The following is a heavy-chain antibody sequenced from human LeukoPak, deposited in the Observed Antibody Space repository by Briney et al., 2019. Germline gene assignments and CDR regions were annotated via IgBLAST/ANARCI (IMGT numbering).Heavy chain of an antibody. CDR1: GSTFSSYT. D-gene: IGHD3-10*01. CDR3: AKGELLESFDP. CDR2: ISASGGST. Sequence: GGSLRLSCAASGSTFSSYTMSWVRQAPGKGLEWVSGISASGGSTYHADSVKGRFTISRDNSKNTLNLQMNSLRAEDTVVYYCAKGELLESFDPWGQGTLVIVSS. V-gene: IGHV3-23*01. J-gene: IGHJ5*02.